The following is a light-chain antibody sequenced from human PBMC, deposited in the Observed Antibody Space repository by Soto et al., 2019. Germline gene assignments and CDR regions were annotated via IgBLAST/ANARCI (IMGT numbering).Light chain of an antibody. CDR3: QQYYSYPT. V-gene: IGKV1-5*01. CDR1: QSISSW. CDR2: GAS. J-gene: IGKJ1*01. Sequence: DIQMTQSPSTLSASVGDRVTITCRASQSISSWLAWYQQKAGKAPKLLIYGASSLESGVPSRFSGSGSGTEFTLTISSLQADDFATYYCQQYYSYPTFGQGTKVEIK.